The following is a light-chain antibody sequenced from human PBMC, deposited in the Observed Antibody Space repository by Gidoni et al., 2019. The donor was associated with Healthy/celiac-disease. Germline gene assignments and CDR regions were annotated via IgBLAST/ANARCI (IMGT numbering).Light chain of an antibody. CDR1: QSVSRN. J-gene: IGKJ1*01. CDR2: GAS. Sequence: EIVMTQYTATLSVSPGEIATLSCRASQSVSRNSAWYQQKPGQAPRLLIYGASPRATGIPARFSGSGSGTEFTLTISSLQSEDFAVYYCQQYNNWPSWTFGQGTKVEIK. V-gene: IGKV3-15*01. CDR3: QQYNNWPSWT.